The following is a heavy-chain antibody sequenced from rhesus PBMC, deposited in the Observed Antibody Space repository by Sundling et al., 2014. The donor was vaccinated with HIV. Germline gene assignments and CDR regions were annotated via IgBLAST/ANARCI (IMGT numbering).Heavy chain of an antibody. V-gene: IGHV4-173*01. CDR1: GGSFSGYY. Sequence: QVQLQESGPGLVKPSETLSLTCAVSGGSFSGYYWGWIRQPPGKGPEWIGRVSDSGGSTHYNPSLKSRVTISTDTSKKQFSLKLSSVTAADTAVYYCVRVPYNWNYRDNYDLDSWGQGSSSPSPQ. CDR2: VSDSGGST. J-gene: IGHJ6*01. D-gene: IGHD1-26*01. CDR3: VRVPYNWNYRDNYDLDS.